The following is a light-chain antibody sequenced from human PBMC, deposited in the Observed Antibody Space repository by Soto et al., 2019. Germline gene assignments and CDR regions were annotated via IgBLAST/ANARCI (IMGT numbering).Light chain of an antibody. Sequence: QSALTQPRSVSGSPGQSVTISCTGTSSDVGAYNYVSWYQQYPGKAPKLIIYDVTTRPSGVPARFSGSKSGNTASLTISGLQAEDEADYYCCSYAGSYTLVFGGGTQLTVL. J-gene: IGLJ3*02. CDR3: CSYAGSYTLV. CDR1: SSDVGAYNY. CDR2: DVT. V-gene: IGLV2-11*01.